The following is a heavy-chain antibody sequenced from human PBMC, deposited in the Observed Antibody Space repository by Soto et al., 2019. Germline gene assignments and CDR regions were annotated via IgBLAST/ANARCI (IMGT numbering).Heavy chain of an antibody. CDR2: IYYSGST. J-gene: IGHJ4*02. D-gene: IGHD1-26*01. V-gene: IGHV4-59*01. CDR3: ARVGVGATTHFDY. CDR1: GGSIRSYY. Sequence: SLTCTGSGGSIRSYYGSLIRQPPGKGLEWIGYIYYSGSTNYNPSLKSRVTISVDTSKNQFSLKLSSVAAADTAVYYCARVGVGATTHFDYWGQGTLVTVPS.